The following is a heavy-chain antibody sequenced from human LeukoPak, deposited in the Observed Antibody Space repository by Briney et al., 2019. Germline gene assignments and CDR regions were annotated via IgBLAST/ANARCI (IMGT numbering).Heavy chain of an antibody. CDR2: IYYSGST. Sequence: MASETLSLTCTVSGGSISSYYWSWIRQPPGKGLEWIGYIYYSGSTNYNPSLKSRVTISRDTSKNQFSLKLRSVTAADTAVYYCTSGGMVSGDYWGHGTLVTVSS. CDR3: TSGGMVSGDY. D-gene: IGHD2-8*01. V-gene: IGHV4-59*01. CDR1: GGSISSYY. J-gene: IGHJ4*01.